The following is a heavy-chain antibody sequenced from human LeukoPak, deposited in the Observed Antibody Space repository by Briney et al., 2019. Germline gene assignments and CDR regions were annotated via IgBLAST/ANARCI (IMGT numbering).Heavy chain of an antibody. Sequence: GGSLRLSCAASGFTFSSYAMSWVRQAPGKGLEWVSAISGSGGSTYYADSVKGRFTISRDNSKSTLYLQMNSLRAEDTAVYYCATNGYYYDSSGYYHFDYWGQGTLVTVSS. CDR2: ISGSGGST. CDR1: GFTFSSYA. V-gene: IGHV3-23*01. J-gene: IGHJ4*02. D-gene: IGHD3-22*01. CDR3: ATNGYYYDSSGYYHFDY.